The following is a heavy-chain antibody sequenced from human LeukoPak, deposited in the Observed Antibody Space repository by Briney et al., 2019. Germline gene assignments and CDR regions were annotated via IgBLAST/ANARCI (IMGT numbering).Heavy chain of an antibody. Sequence: PSETLSLTCTVSGGSISSYYWSRIRQPPGKGLEWIGYIYYSGSTNYNPSLKSRVTISVDTSKNQFSLKLSSVTAADTAVYYCAGTYYYDSSGYFDYWGQGTLVTVSS. D-gene: IGHD3-22*01. CDR3: AGTYYYDSSGYFDY. CDR1: GGSISSYY. J-gene: IGHJ4*02. CDR2: IYYSGST. V-gene: IGHV4-59*01.